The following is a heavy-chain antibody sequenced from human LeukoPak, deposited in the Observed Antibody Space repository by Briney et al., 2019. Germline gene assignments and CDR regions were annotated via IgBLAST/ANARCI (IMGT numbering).Heavy chain of an antibody. CDR2: IYYSGST. V-gene: IGHV4-39*07. J-gene: IGHJ4*02. CDR3: ARSDYYDSQFDY. CDR1: GGSISSSSYY. Sequence: SETLSLTCTVSGGSISSSSYYWGWIRQPPGKGLEWIGSIYYSGSTYYNPSLKSRVTISVDTSKNQFSLKLSSVTAADTAVYYCARSDYYDSQFDYWGQGTLVTVSS. D-gene: IGHD3-22*01.